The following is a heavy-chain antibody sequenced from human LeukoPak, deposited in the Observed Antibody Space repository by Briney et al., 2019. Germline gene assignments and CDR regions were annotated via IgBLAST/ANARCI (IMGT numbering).Heavy chain of an antibody. Sequence: PSETLSLTCTVSGGSISSSGYYWGWVRRPPGKGLEWIGSIYYSGGTYYNPSLKSRVTLSVDTSKNQFSLKLSSVTAADTAVYYCARTENYIPEDCFDPWGQGTLVTVSS. CDR2: IYYSGGT. V-gene: IGHV4-39*01. CDR1: GGSISSSGYY. CDR3: ARTENYIPEDCFDP. J-gene: IGHJ5*02. D-gene: IGHD5-24*01.